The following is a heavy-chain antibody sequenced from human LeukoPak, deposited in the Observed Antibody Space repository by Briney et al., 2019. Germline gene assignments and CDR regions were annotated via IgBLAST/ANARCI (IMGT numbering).Heavy chain of an antibody. Sequence: PGGSLRLSCAASGFTFSSYAMHWVRQAPGKGLEWVAVISYDGSNKYYADSVKGRFTISRDNSKNTLYLQMNSLRAEDTAVYYCVRGNPGYNWNSMGSYWGQGTLVTVSS. D-gene: IGHD1-7*01. CDR1: GFTFSSYA. CDR2: ISYDGSNK. CDR3: VRGNPGYNWNSMGSY. J-gene: IGHJ4*02. V-gene: IGHV3-30-3*01.